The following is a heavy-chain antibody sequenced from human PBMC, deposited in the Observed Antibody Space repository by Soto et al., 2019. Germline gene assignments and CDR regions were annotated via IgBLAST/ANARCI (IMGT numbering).Heavy chain of an antibody. CDR1: GGSFSGYY. J-gene: IGHJ5*02. CDR3: ATNHRSSTSRGSDFDP. Sequence: PSETLSLTCAVYGGSFSGYYWSWIRQPPGKGLEWIGEINHSGSTNYNPSLKSRVTISVDTSKNQFSLKLSSVTAADTAVYYCATNHRSSTSRGSDFDPWGQGTQVTVSS. CDR2: INHSGST. D-gene: IGHD2-2*01. V-gene: IGHV4-34*01.